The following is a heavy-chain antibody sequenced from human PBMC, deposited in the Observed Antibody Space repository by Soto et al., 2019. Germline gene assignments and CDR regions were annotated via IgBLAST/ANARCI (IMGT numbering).Heavy chain of an antibody. Sequence: ASVKVSCKASGYTFTGYYMHWVRQAPGQGLEWMGWINPNSGGTNYAQKFQGWVTMTRDTSISTAYMELSRLRSDDTAVYYCARAAYEVDYLDYWGQGTLVTVSS. J-gene: IGHJ4*02. CDR2: INPNSGGT. CDR3: ARAAYEVDYLDY. CDR1: GYTFTGYY. D-gene: IGHD5-12*01. V-gene: IGHV1-2*04.